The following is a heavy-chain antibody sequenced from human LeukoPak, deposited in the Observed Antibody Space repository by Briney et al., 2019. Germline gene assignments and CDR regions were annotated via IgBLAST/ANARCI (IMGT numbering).Heavy chain of an antibody. J-gene: IGHJ4*02. CDR3: ARVPYYGILTGYYSNFDY. CDR2: INPNSGDT. V-gene: IGHV1-2*06. D-gene: IGHD3-9*01. Sequence: ASVKVSCKASEYTITGYYIHWVRQAPGQGLEWMGRINPNSGDTNSAQKFQGRITMTRDTSISTAYMELSRLTSDDTAVYYCARVPYYGILTGYYSNFDYWGQGTLVTVSS. CDR1: EYTITGYY.